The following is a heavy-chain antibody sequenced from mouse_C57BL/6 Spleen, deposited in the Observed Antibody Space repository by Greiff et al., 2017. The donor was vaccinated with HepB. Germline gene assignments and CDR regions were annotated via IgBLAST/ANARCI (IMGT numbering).Heavy chain of an antibody. D-gene: IGHD4-1*01. V-gene: IGHV14-4*01. Sequence: VQLQQSGAELVRPGASVKLSCTASGFNIKDDYMHWVKQRPEQGLEWIGWIDPENGDTEYASKFQGKATITADTSSNTAYLQLSSLTSEDTAVYYCTACWDGGFAYWGQGALVTVSA. CDR1: GFNIKDDY. CDR2: IDPENGDT. CDR3: TACWDGGFAY. J-gene: IGHJ3*01.